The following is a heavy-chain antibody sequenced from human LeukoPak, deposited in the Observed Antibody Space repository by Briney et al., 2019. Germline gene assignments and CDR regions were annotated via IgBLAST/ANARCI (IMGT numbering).Heavy chain of an antibody. CDR1: GDTFSTYR. Sequence: ASVKVSCKASGDTFSTYRINRVRQAPGQGLEWMGRIIPSLGTAHYAPKFQGRVTFSADKSTTTAYMDLRSLRSDDTALYYCARSGSSRRDPAWFDPWGQGTLVTVSS. CDR2: IIPSLGTA. V-gene: IGHV1-69*08. D-gene: IGHD5-12*01. J-gene: IGHJ5*02. CDR3: ARSGSSRRDPAWFDP.